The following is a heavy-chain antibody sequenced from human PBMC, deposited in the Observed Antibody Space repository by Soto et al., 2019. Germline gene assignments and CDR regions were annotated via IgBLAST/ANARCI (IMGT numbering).Heavy chain of an antibody. CDR3: AREGFDYALDY. J-gene: IGHJ4*02. CDR1: GFTVSSNY. V-gene: IGHV3-66*01. Sequence: GGSLRLSCAASGFTVSSNYMSWVRQAPGKGLEWVSIIYSGGTTCYADSVKGRFTISRDNSKNTLYLQMNSLRAEDTAVYYCAREGFDYALDYWGQGTLVTVSS. CDR2: IYSGGTT. D-gene: IGHD4-17*01.